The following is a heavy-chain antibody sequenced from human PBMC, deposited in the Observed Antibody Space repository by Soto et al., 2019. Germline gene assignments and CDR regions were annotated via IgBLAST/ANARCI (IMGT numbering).Heavy chain of an antibody. V-gene: IGHV3-30-3*01. D-gene: IGHD3-10*01. Sequence: GGSLRLSCAASGFTFSSYAMHWVRQAPGKGLEWVAVISYDGSNKYYADSVKGRFTISRDNSKNTLYLQMNSLRAEDTAVYYCARDFSLFLWFGEAPPLGMDVWGQGTTVTVSS. J-gene: IGHJ6*02. CDR2: ISYDGSNK. CDR3: ARDFSLFLWFGEAPPLGMDV. CDR1: GFTFSSYA.